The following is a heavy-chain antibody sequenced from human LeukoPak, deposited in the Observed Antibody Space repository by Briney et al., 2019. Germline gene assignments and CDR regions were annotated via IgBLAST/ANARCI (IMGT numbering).Heavy chain of an antibody. CDR3: ARGYSGWYDN. CDR1: GFTFSSYS. D-gene: IGHD1-26*01. CDR2: INQDGSER. V-gene: IGHV3-7*03. Sequence: PGGSLRLSCAASGFTFSSYSMNWVRQAPGKGLEWVANINQDGSERYYLDSVKGRFTISRDNAKNSLYVQMNSLRAEDTAVYYCARGYSGWYDNWGPGTLVTVSS. J-gene: IGHJ5*02.